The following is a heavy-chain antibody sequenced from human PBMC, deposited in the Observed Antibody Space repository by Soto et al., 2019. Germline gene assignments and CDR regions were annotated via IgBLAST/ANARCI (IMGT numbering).Heavy chain of an antibody. D-gene: IGHD4-17*01. J-gene: IGHJ5*02. V-gene: IGHV3-7*05. CDR2: IKQDGSEQ. CDR1: GLTFTTYW. CDR3: ARGHYGDYA. Sequence: EVQLVESGGGLVRPGGSLRLSCAASGLTFTTYWMNWVRQAPGKGLEWVATIKQDGSEQYYVDSVKGRFAISRDNAKNSLSLQMNSLRADNTAVYYCARGHYGDYAWGPGTLVTVSS.